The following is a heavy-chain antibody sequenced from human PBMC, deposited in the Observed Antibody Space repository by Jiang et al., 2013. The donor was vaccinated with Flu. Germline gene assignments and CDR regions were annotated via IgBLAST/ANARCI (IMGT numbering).Heavy chain of an antibody. Sequence: KPTQTLTLTCTFSGFSLSTSGMCVSWIRQPPGKALEWLARIDWDDDKYYSTSLKTRLTISKDTSKNQVVLTMTNMDPVDTATYYCARTYYYDNSVRPERGFDYWGQGTLVTVSS. CDR3: ARTYYYDNSVRPERGFDY. J-gene: IGHJ4*02. CDR1: GFSLSTSGMC. D-gene: IGHD3-22*01. CDR2: IDWDDDK. V-gene: IGHV2-70*11.